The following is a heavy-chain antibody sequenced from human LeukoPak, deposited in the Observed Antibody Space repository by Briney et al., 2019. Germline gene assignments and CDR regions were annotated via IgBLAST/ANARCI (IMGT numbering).Heavy chain of an antibody. V-gene: IGHV4-34*01. CDR2: INHSGST. J-gene: IGHJ5*02. D-gene: IGHD3-10*01. Sequence: SGTLSLTCAVYGGSFSGYYWSWIRQPPGKGLEWIGEINHSGSTNYNPSLKSRVTISVDTSKNQFSLKLSSVTAAGTAVYYCASTYGSGSQNWFDPRGQGTLVTVSS. CDR1: GGSFSGYY. CDR3: ASTYGSGSQNWFDP.